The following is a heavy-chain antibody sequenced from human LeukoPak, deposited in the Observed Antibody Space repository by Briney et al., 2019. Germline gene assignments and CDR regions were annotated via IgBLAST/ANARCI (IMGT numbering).Heavy chain of an antibody. J-gene: IGHJ4*02. Sequence: GASVKVSCKASGYTFTSYGIGWVRQAPGQGLEWMGWISAYNGNTNYAQKLQGRVTMTTDTSTSTAYMELRSLRSDDTAVYYCARDQDYGSGSYPTPIDYWGQGTLVTVSS. CDR2: ISAYNGNT. CDR3: ARDQDYGSGSYPTPIDY. D-gene: IGHD3-10*01. CDR1: GYTFTSYG. V-gene: IGHV1-18*01.